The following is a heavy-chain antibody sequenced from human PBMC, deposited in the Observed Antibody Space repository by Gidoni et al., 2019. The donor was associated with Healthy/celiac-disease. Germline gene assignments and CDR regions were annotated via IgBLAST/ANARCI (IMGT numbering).Heavy chain of an antibody. Sequence: QVQLVESGGGVVQPGRALRLFCPASGFTVSSYGIPWVRQAPGKGLEWVAVIWYDGSNKYYADSVKGRFTISRDNSKNTLYLQMNSLRAEDTAVYYCARGQSGYSYGDDYYYYYGMDVWGQGTTVTVSS. CDR3: ARGQSGYSYGDDYYYYYGMDV. V-gene: IGHV3-33*01. CDR2: IWYDGSNK. D-gene: IGHD5-18*01. J-gene: IGHJ6*02. CDR1: GFTVSSYG.